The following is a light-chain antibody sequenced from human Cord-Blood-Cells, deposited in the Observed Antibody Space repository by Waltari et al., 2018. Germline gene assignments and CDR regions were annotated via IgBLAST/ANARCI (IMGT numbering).Light chain of an antibody. Sequence: QSALTQPPSVSGSPGQSVTISCTGTSSDVGSYNRFSWYQPPPGTAPKLMIYEVSNRPSGVPDRFSGSKSGNTASLTISGLQAEDEADYYCSSYTSSSTFVFGTGTKVTVL. CDR3: SSYTSSSTFV. CDR2: EVS. CDR1: SSDVGSYNR. V-gene: IGLV2-18*02. J-gene: IGLJ1*01.